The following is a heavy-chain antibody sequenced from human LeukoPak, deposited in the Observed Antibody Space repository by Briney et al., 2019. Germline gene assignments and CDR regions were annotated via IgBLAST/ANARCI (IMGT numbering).Heavy chain of an antibody. Sequence: GGALRLSCAAPRFTFRSCKMNWVRQAPGKGLEWVSYISSSSSTIYYADSVKGRFTISRDNAKNSLYLQMNSLRDEDTAVYYCARDRGLIAYSGQGTLVTVSS. D-gene: IGHD5-24*01. CDR1: RFTFRSCK. CDR3: ARDRGLIAY. J-gene: IGHJ4*02. V-gene: IGHV3-48*02. CDR2: ISSSSSTI.